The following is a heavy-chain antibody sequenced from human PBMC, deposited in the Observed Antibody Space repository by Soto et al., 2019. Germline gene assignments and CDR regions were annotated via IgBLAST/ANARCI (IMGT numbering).Heavy chain of an antibody. CDR1: GYTFTDFF. CDR3: ARLVYQKHLHAGFDM. CDR2: INPNSGAT. J-gene: IGHJ3*02. V-gene: IGHV1-2*02. Sequence: ASVKVSCKASGYTFTDFFIHWVRQVPGQGLEWMGWINPNSGATEYAQNRVTMTRDTSIGTVYLQLSRLTFDDTAVYYCARLVYQKHLHAGFDMWGPGTLVTVSS. D-gene: IGHD2-8*01.